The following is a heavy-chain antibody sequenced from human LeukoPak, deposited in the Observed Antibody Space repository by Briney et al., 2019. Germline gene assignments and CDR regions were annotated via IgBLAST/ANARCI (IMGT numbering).Heavy chain of an antibody. Sequence: PSETLSLTCTVSGGSISSGSYYWSWIRQPAGKGLEWIGRIYTSGSTNYNPSLKSRVTISVDTSKNQFSLKLSSVTAADTAVYYCARGTIPGGYYGPDYWGQGTLVTVSS. CDR2: IYTSGST. CDR1: GGSISSGSYY. V-gene: IGHV4-61*02. D-gene: IGHD3-10*01. J-gene: IGHJ4*02. CDR3: ARGTIPGGYYGPDY.